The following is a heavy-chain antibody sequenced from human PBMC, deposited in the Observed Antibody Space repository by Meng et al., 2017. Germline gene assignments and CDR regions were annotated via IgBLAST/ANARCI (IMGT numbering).Heavy chain of an antibody. V-gene: IGHV3-23*04. Sequence: ELQLVEAGGGLVQPGGSLIISCAASGFTFSSYAMSWVRQAPGKGLEWVSAISVSCGSTYYADSVKGRFTISRDNSKNTLYLQMNSLRAEDTAVYYCAKEGWLDDYWGQGTLVTVSS. D-gene: IGHD6-19*01. CDR3: AKEGWLDDY. CDR2: ISVSCGST. J-gene: IGHJ4*02. CDR1: GFTFSSYA.